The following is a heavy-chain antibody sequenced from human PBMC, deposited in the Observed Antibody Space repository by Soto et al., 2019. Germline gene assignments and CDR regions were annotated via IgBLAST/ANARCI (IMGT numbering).Heavy chain of an antibody. CDR1: GHTFTGYY. D-gene: IGHD3-22*01. J-gene: IGHJ6*02. Sequence: ASVKVSCKASGHTFTGYYMHWVRQAPGQGLEWMGWINPNSGGTNYAQKFQGWVTMTRDTSISTAYMELSRLRSDDTAVYYCARAVADSSGYYYSYYGMDVWGQGTTVTVSS. V-gene: IGHV1-2*04. CDR3: ARAVADSSGYYYSYYGMDV. CDR2: INPNSGGT.